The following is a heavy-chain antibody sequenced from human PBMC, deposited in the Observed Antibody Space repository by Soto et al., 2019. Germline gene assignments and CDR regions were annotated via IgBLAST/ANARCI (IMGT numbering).Heavy chain of an antibody. V-gene: IGHV4-59*01. CDR2: IYYSGST. CDR1: GGSISSYY. D-gene: IGHD3-10*01. CDR3: ARGVHSLWFGELLWGWFDP. J-gene: IGHJ5*02. Sequence: SETLSLTCTVSGGSISSYYWSWIRQPPGKGLEWIGYIYYSGSTNYNPSLKSRVTISVDTSKNQFSLKLSSVTAADTAVYYCARGVHSLWFGELLWGWFDPWGQGTQVTVS.